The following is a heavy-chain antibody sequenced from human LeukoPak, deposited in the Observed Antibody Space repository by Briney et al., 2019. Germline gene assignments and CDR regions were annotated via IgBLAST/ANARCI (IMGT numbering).Heavy chain of an antibody. V-gene: IGHV3-30*04. J-gene: IGHJ3*02. CDR1: GFTFSSYA. D-gene: IGHD5-18*01. CDR3: ARVAPRGYSYGSGHDAFDI. CDR2: ISYDGGNK. Sequence: GGSLRLSCSAFGFTFSSYAMHWVRQAPGKGLEWVAVISYDGGNKYYADSVKGRFTISRDNSKNTLYLQMNSLRAEDTAVYYCARVAPRGYSYGSGHDAFDIWGQGTMVTVSS.